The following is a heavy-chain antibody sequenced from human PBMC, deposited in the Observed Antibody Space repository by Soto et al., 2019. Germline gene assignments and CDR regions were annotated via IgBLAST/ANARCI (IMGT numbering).Heavy chain of an antibody. CDR3: ARGPGIAAPTWGYYGMDV. J-gene: IGHJ6*02. CDR1: GFTFSSYA. Sequence: GGSLRLSCAASGFTFSSYAMHWVRQAPGKGLEWVAVISYDGSNKYYADSVKGRFTISRDNSKNTLYLQMNSLRAEDTDVYYCARGPGIAAPTWGYYGMDVWGQGTTVTVSS. V-gene: IGHV3-30*04. CDR2: ISYDGSNK. D-gene: IGHD6-13*01.